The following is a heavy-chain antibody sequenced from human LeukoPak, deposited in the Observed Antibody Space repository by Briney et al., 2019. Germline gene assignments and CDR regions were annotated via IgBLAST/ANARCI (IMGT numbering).Heavy chain of an antibody. Sequence: KPGSSLILSCAASGITISSYSMNWVRQAPGKVLEWVSSITSSSSYIYYADSVKGRFTISRDNAKNSLYLQMNSLRAEDTAVYYCARWWGGALSYYYYGMDVWGQGTTVTVSS. V-gene: IGHV3-21*04. CDR1: GITISSYS. J-gene: IGHJ6*02. D-gene: IGHD2-21*01. CDR2: ITSSSSYI. CDR3: ARWWGGALSYYYYGMDV.